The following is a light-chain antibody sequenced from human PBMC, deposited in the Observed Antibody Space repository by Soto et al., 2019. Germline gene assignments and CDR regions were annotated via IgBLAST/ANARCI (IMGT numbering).Light chain of an antibody. J-gene: IGKJ2*01. CDR1: ESLSTC. Sequence: EIVMTQSPATLSVSPGERVTLSCRASESLSTCLAWYQQKPGQAPSLLIYGASTKATGIPARFSGSGSATDFTLTISSLQSEYFAVYYCQSYNDWPFTFGQGTKLEI. V-gene: IGKV3-15*01. CDR3: QSYNDWPFT. CDR2: GAS.